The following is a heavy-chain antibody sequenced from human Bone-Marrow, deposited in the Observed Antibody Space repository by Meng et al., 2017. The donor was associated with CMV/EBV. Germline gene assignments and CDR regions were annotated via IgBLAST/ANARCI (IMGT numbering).Heavy chain of an antibody. D-gene: IGHD2-2*01. J-gene: IGHJ5*02. CDR2: ISSSGSTI. Sequence: AASGFTFSDYYMSWIRQAPGKGLEWVSYISSSGSTIYYADSVKGRFTISRDNAKNSLYLQMNSLRAEDTAVYYCARKVVPAALSWFDPWGQGTLVTVSS. CDR1: GFTFSDYY. CDR3: ARKVVPAALSWFDP. V-gene: IGHV3-11*01.